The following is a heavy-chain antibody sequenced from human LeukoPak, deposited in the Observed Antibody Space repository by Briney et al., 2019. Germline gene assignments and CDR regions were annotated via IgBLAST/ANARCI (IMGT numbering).Heavy chain of an antibody. CDR2: INTNTANP. Sequence: RASVKVSCKASGYTFTSYAMNWVRQAPGQGLEWMGWINTNTANPTYAQGFTGRFVFSLDTSVSTAYLQISSLKAEDTAVYYCARDGGQLERRFPHLQLWFDPWGQGTLVTVSS. CDR1: GYTFTSYA. J-gene: IGHJ5*02. CDR3: ARDGGQLERRFPHLQLWFDP. V-gene: IGHV7-4-1*02. D-gene: IGHD1-1*01.